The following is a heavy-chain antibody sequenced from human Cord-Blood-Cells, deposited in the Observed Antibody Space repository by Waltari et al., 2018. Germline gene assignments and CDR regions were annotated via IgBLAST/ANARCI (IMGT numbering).Heavy chain of an antibody. Sequence: EVQLVESGGGLVQHGGSLRLSCAASGFPFSNAWMRWVPQAPGKGREWVCRIKSKTDSGTTDYAAPVKGRFTISRDDSKNTLYLQMNSLKTEDTAVYYCTTRAPSDYDYWGQGTLVTVSS. V-gene: IGHV3-15*01. CDR3: TTRAPSDYDY. CDR2: IKSKTDSGTT. J-gene: IGHJ4*02. D-gene: IGHD3-10*01. CDR1: GFPFSNAW.